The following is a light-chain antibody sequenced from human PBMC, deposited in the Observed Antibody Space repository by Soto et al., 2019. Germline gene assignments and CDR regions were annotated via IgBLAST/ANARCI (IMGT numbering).Light chain of an antibody. CDR2: GAS. CDR3: QQYGSSPR. Sequence: EIVLTQSPGTLSLSPGERATLSCRASQSVTSSYLAWYQQKPGQAPRLLIYGASSRATGIPDRFSGSGSGTDFTLTIRGLEPEDCAVYYCQQYGSSPRFGQGTKVEIK. V-gene: IGKV3-20*01. CDR1: QSVTSSY. J-gene: IGKJ1*01.